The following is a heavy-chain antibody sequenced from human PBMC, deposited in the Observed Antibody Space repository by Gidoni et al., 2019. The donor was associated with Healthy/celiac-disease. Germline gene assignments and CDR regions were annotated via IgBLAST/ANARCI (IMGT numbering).Heavy chain of an antibody. CDR3: ARVNVDTAMAPDY. J-gene: IGHJ4*02. Sequence: QVQLQESGPGLVKPSQTLSLTCPVSGRSTSSGGYYLSWIRQHPGKGLEWIGYIYYSGSTYYNPSLNSRVTISVETFKNKFCLKLSYVTAADTAVYYCARVNVDTAMAPDYWGQGTLVTVSS. V-gene: IGHV4-31*03. D-gene: IGHD5-18*01. CDR1: GRSTSSGGYY. CDR2: IYYSGST.